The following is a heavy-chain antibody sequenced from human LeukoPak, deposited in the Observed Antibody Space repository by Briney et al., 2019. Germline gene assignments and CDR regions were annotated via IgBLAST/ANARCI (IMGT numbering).Heavy chain of an antibody. V-gene: IGHV4-39*07. CDR2: MYYSGKA. CDR1: GGSISSSNYY. J-gene: IGHJ3*02. CDR3: ARDPLGYCSGGSCYSHAFDI. D-gene: IGHD2-15*01. Sequence: SETLSLTCTVSGGSISSSNYYWGWIRQPPGKGLEWIGSMYYSGKAYYNPSLKSRLTISVDTSKNQFSLKVKSVTAADTAVYYCARDPLGYCSGGSCYSHAFDIWGQGTMVTVSS.